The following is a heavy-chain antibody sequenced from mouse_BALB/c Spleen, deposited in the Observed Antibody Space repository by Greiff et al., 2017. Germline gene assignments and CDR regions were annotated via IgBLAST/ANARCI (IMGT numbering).Heavy chain of an antibody. CDR1: GYTFTSYW. Sequence: QVQLQQSGAELAKPGASVKMSCKASGYTFTSYWMHWVKQRPGQGLEWIGYINPSTGYTEYNQKFKDKATLTADKSSSTAYMQLSSLTSEDSAVYYCARSYGNYDGFAYWGQGTLVTVSA. J-gene: IGHJ3*01. V-gene: IGHV1-7*01. CDR2: INPSTGYT. D-gene: IGHD2-10*02. CDR3: ARSYGNYDGFAY.